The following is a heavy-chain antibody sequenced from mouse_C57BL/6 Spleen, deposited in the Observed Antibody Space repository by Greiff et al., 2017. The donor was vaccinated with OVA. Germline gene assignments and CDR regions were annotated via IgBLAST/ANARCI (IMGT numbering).Heavy chain of an antibody. J-gene: IGHJ2*01. CDR2: INPSSGYT. CDR3: ARSHGSYYFDY. D-gene: IGHD1-1*01. CDR1: GYTFTSYT. Sequence: QVQLKESGAELARPGASVKMSCKASGYTFTSYTMHWVKQRPGQGLEWIGYINPSSGYTKYNQKFKDKATLTADKSSSTAYMQLSSLTSEDSAVYYCARSHGSYYFDYWGQGTTLTVSS. V-gene: IGHV1-4*01.